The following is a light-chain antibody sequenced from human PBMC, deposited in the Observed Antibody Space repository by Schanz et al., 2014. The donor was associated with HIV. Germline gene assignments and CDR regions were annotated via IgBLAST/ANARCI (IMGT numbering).Light chain of an antibody. CDR3: QQYFDTQT. J-gene: IGKJ1*01. CDR2: WAS. V-gene: IGKV4-1*01. CDR1: QSVLYSSHNKNY. Sequence: DIVMTQSPDSLAVSLGERATINCKSSQSVLYSSHNKNYLAWYQQKPGQPPKLLIYWASTRESGVPDRFSGSGSGTDFTLTISSLQAEDVAVYYCQQYFDTQTFGQGTRVEVK.